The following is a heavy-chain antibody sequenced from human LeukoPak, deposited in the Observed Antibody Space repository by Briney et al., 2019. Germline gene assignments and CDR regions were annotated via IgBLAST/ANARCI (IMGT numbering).Heavy chain of an antibody. CDR3: ASQQYPYEGPTDY. CDR1: GGSIRSYY. J-gene: IGHJ4*02. V-gene: IGHV4-59*08. Sequence: PSETLSLTCSVSGGSIRSYYWSWIRQPPGKGLEWIGYMYYSGSTSYNPSLKSRVTISVDTSKNQFSLKLSSATAADTAVYYCASQQYPYEGPTDYWGQGTLVTVSS. CDR2: MYYSGST. D-gene: IGHD3-3*01.